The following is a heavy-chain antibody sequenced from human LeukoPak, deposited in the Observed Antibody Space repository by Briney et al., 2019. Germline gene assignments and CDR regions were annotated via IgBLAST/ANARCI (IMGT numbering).Heavy chain of an antibody. J-gene: IGHJ5*02. CDR1: GYTFTGYY. V-gene: IGHV1-2*02. CDR3: ARAQLVSDWFDP. CDR2: INPNSGGT. D-gene: IGHD6-13*01. Sequence: ASVKVSCKASGYTFTGYYMHWVRQAPGQGLEWMGWINPNSGGTNYAQKFQGRVTMTRDTSISTAYMELSRLRSNDTAVYYCARAQLVSDWFDPWGQGTLVTVST.